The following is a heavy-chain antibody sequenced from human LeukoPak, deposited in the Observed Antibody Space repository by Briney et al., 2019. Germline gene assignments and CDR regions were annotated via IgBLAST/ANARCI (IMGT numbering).Heavy chain of an antibody. J-gene: IGHJ4*02. CDR3: ARHYGYGSGSYVDY. CDR1: GGSISSYY. V-gene: IGHV4-59*08. D-gene: IGHD3-10*01. CDR2: IYYSGST. Sequence: PSETLSLTCTVSGGSISSYYWSWIRQPPGKGLEWIGYIYYSGSTNYNPSLKSRVTISVDTSKNQFSLKLSSVTAADTAVYYCARHYGYGSGSYVDYWGQGTLVTVSS.